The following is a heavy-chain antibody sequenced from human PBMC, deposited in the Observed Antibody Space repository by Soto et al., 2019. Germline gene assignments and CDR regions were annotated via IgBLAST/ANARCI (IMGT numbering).Heavy chain of an antibody. J-gene: IGHJ6*02. Sequence: CKASGGTFSSYAISCVRQAPGQGLEWMGGIIPIFGTANYAQKFQGRVTITADESTSTAYMELSSLRSEDTAVYYCARGKNERHSSGWYPWYYYYYYGMDVWGQGTTVTVSS. CDR3: ARGKNERHSSGWYPWYYYYYYGMDV. D-gene: IGHD6-19*01. V-gene: IGHV1-69*01. CDR1: GGTFSSYA. CDR2: IIPIFGTA.